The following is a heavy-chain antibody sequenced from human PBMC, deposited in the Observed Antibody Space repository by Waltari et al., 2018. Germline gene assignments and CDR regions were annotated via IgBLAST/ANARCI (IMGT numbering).Heavy chain of an antibody. Sequence: QMQLVQSGPEVKKPGTSVKVSCKASGFTFTSSAMQWVRQARGQRLEWIGWIVVCSGNTNYAQKFQERVTITRDMSTSTAYMELSSLRSEDTAVYYCAADSSNLRFYYGMDVWGQGTTVTVSS. V-gene: IGHV1-58*02. CDR3: AADSSNLRFYYGMDV. J-gene: IGHJ6*02. D-gene: IGHD3-3*01. CDR2: IVVCSGNT. CDR1: GFTFTSSA.